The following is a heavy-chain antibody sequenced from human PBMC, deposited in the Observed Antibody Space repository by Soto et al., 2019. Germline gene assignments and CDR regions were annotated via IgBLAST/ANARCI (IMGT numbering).Heavy chain of an antibody. CDR2: ISGSGGST. D-gene: IGHD2-15*01. CDR1: GFTFSSYA. V-gene: IGHV3-23*01. J-gene: IGHJ4*02. CDR3: AKEREDIVVVVAATPPYFDY. Sequence: EVQLLESGGGLVQPGGSLRLSCAASGFTFSSYAMSWVRQAPGKGLEWVSAISGSGGSTYYADSVKGRFTISRDNSKNTLYLQMNSLRAEDTAVYYCAKEREDIVVVVAATPPYFDYWGQGTLVTVSS.